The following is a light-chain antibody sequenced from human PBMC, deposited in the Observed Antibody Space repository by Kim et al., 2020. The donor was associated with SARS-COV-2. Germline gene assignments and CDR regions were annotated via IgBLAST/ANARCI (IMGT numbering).Light chain of an antibody. CDR2: DAS. V-gene: IGKV1-5*01. Sequence: DIQTTQSPSTLSASVGDRVTITCRASQSISSWLAWYQQKPGKPLNLLIYDASSLGSGVPSRFSGTGSGTEFTLTISSLQTDDFATYYCQQYNTYPWTFGRGTKVDIK. CDR1: QSISSW. J-gene: IGKJ1*01. CDR3: QQYNTYPWT.